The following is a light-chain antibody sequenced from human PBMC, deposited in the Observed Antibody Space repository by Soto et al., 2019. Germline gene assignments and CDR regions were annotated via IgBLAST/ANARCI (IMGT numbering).Light chain of an antibody. CDR3: QSYDSSLSGWM. CDR1: SSNIGAVYD. J-gene: IGLJ3*02. Sequence: QSVLTQPPSVSGAPGQRVTISCTGSSSNIGAVYDVHWYQQLPGTAPKLLIYGNGNRPSGVPDRFSGSKSGTSASLAITGLQAEDEADYYCQSYDSSLSGWMFGGGTKLTVL. V-gene: IGLV1-40*01. CDR2: GNG.